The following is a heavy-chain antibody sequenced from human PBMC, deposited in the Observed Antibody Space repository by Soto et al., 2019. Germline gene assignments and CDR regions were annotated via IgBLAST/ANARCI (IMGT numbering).Heavy chain of an antibody. CDR2: ISAYNGNT. V-gene: IGHV1-18*01. D-gene: IGHD6-13*01. CDR1: GYTFTSYV. Sequence: GASVKVSCKASGYTFTSYVISWVRQAPGQGLEWMGWISAYNGNTNYAQKLQGRVTMTTDTSTSTAYMELRSLRSDDTAVYYCARAVSSSWYNWLDPWGQGTLVTVSS. J-gene: IGHJ5*02. CDR3: ARAVSSSWYNWLDP.